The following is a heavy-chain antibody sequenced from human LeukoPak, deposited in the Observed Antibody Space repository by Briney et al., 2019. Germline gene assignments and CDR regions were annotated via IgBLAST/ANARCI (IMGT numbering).Heavy chain of an antibody. J-gene: IGHJ4*02. V-gene: IGHV7-4-1*02. Sequence: ASVKVSCKASGYSFTLYAMNWVRQAPGQGLEWMGWINTNTGNPTYAQGFTGRFVFSLDTSVSTAYLQITSLKAEDTAVYYCARGPSGAYCGGDCYYWGQGTLVTVSS. CDR2: INTNTGNP. CDR1: GYSFTLYA. D-gene: IGHD2-21*02. CDR3: ARGPSGAYCGGDCYY.